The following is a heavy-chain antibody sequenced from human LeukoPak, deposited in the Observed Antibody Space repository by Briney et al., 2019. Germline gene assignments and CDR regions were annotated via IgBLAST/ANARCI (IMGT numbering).Heavy chain of an antibody. D-gene: IGHD1-26*01. J-gene: IGHJ3*02. Sequence: GSLRLSCETSGFTFSSYEMNWVRQGPGKGLEWVSFITSSGSAIYYADSVRGRFAVSRDNAKNSLTLQMNSLRAEDTAVYFCARVGNLRVGAEDAFDIWGQGTLVSVSS. CDR3: ARVGNLRVGAEDAFDI. V-gene: IGHV3-48*03. CDR2: ITSSGSAI. CDR1: GFTFSSYE.